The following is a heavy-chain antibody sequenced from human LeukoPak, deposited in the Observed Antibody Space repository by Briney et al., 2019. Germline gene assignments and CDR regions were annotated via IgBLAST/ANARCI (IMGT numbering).Heavy chain of an antibody. CDR3: ARGAFDFRPREGDH. D-gene: IGHD3-3*01. V-gene: IGHV3-30-3*01. CDR1: GFTFSTYA. J-gene: IGHJ4*02. CDR2: ISYDGTNK. Sequence: GGSLRLSCAASGFTFSTYAMHWVRQAPGKGLEWVAVISYDGTNKYFADSVKGRFTISRDNSNNTLSLQMNSLRTEGTAVYYCARGAFDFRPREGDHWGQGTLVIVSS.